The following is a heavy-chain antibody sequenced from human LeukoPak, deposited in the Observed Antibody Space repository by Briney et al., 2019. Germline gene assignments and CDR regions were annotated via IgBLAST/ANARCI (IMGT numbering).Heavy chain of an antibody. CDR2: ISSSSNYI. J-gene: IGHJ4*02. V-gene: IGHV3-21*01. CDR1: GFTFSSYC. Sequence: GGSLRLSCAASGFTFSSYCMNWVRQAPGMGLEWVSSISSSSNYIYYADSVKGRFTISRDNAKNSLYLQMNSLRAEDTAVYYCARVRDSIFGVVSHEINYWGQGTLVTVSS. CDR3: ARVRDSIFGVVSHEINY. D-gene: IGHD3-3*01.